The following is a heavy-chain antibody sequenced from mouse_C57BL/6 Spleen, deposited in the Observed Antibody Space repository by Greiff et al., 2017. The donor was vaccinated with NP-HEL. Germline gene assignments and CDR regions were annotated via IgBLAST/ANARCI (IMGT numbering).Heavy chain of an antibody. J-gene: IGHJ4*01. CDR3: AREGAPFDYAMDY. CDR1: GYSITSGYY. Sequence: EVKLQESGPGLVKPSQSLSLTCSVTGYSITSGYYWNWIRQFPGNKLEWMGYISYDGSNNYNPSLKNRISITRDTSKNQFFLKLNSVTTEDTATYYCAREGAPFDYAMDYWGQGTSVTVSS. CDR2: ISYDGSN. D-gene: IGHD6-1*01. V-gene: IGHV3-6*01.